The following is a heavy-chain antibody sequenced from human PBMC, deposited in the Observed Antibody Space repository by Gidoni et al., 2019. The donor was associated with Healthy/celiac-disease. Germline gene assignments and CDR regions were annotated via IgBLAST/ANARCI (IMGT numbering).Heavy chain of an antibody. V-gene: IGHV3-11*06. Sequence: QVQLVESGGGLVKPGGSLRLACAASGFTFSDYYMSWIRQAPGKGLEWVSYISSSSSYTNYADSVKGRFTISRDNAKNSLYLQMNSLRAEDTAVYYCARGPNGGSYYVFDYWGQGTLVTVSS. D-gene: IGHD1-26*01. CDR2: ISSSSSYT. CDR3: ARGPNGGSYYVFDY. J-gene: IGHJ4*02. CDR1: GFTFSDYY.